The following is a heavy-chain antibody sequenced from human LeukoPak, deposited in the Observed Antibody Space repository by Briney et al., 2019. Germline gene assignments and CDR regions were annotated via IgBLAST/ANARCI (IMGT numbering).Heavy chain of an antibody. V-gene: IGHV1-24*01. D-gene: IGHD5-18*01. J-gene: IGHJ4*02. CDR3: ATVHSYETGYFDY. CDR2: FDPEDGET. Sequence: ASVKVSCRVSGYTLTELSMHWVRQAPGKGLEWMGGFDPEDGETIYAQKFQGRVTMTEDTSTDTAYMELSSLRSEDTAVYYCATVHSYETGYFDYWGQGTLVTVSS. CDR1: GYTLTELS.